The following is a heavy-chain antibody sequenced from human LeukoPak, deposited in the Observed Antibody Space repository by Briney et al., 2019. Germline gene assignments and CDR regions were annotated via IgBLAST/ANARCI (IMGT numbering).Heavy chain of an antibody. CDR1: GGSISGYY. V-gene: IGHV4-59*08. Sequence: SETLSLTCTVSGGSISGYYWSWIRQPPGKGLEWIGYIYYSGSTNYNPSLKSRVTISVDTSKNQFSLKLSSVTAADTAVYYCARHSYSSGFWFDPWGQGTLVTVSS. J-gene: IGHJ5*02. D-gene: IGHD6-19*01. CDR3: ARHSYSSGFWFDP. CDR2: IYYSGST.